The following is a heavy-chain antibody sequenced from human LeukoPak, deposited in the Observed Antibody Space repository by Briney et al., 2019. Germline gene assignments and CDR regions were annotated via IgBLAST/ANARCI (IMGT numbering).Heavy chain of an antibody. CDR3: AKGGKWDVTPFDY. J-gene: IGHJ4*02. D-gene: IGHD1-26*01. CDR1: GFTFSSSA. V-gene: IGHV3-23*01. Sequence: GGSLRLSCAASGFTFSSSAMSWVRQAPGKGLEWVSAISNNGGYTYYADSVQGRFTISRDNSKNTLYLQVNSLRAEDTAVYYCAKGGKWDVTPFDYWGQGTLVTVSS. CDR2: ISNNGGYT.